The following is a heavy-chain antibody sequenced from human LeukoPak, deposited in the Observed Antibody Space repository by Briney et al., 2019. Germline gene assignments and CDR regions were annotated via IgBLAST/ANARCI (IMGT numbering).Heavy chain of an antibody. D-gene: IGHD2-21*02. CDR3: ARELPREVTLDS. CDR2: IFTDGSTT. Sequence: PGGCLRLSCVASELDFFSYGMQWVRQAPGKGLVRVSRIFTDGSTTSYADSVKGRFTISRDNAKNTLYLEMKSLRVEDTAVYYCARELPREVTLDSWGQGTLVTVS. CDR1: ELDFFSYG. V-gene: IGHV3-74*01. J-gene: IGHJ5*01.